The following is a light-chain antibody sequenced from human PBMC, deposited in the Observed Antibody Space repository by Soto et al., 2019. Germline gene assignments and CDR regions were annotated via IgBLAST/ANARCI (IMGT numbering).Light chain of an antibody. CDR3: NSYTSKSTGV. J-gene: IGLJ1*01. CDR1: SSDVGGYNY. CDR2: EVS. V-gene: IGLV2-14*01. Sequence: QSALTQPASGSGSPGQSITICCTGTSSDVGGYNYVSWYQQHPGKAPKLIIYEVSNRASGVSNRFSGSKSGNTASLTISGLQAEDEADYYCNSYTSKSTGVFGTGTKVTVL.